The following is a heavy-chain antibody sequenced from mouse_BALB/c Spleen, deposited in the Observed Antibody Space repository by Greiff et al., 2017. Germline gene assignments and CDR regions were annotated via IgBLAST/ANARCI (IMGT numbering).Heavy chain of an antibody. CDR1: GYTFTSYW. J-gene: IGHJ2*01. Sequence: VQLQQSGTVLARPGASVKMSCKASGYTFTSYWMHWVKQRPGQGLEWIGAIYPGNSDTSYNQKFKGKAKLTAVTSTSTAYMELSSLTNEDSAVYYCTRSTMITTSSFDYWGQGTTLTVSS. D-gene: IGHD2-4*01. CDR2: IYPGNSDT. CDR3: TRSTMITTSSFDY. V-gene: IGHV1-5*01.